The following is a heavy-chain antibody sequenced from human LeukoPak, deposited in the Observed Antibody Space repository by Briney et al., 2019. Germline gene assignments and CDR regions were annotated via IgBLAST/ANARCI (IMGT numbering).Heavy chain of an antibody. CDR3: ALEFSSSSYYFDY. J-gene: IGHJ4*02. V-gene: IGHV1-2*02. CDR2: INPNSGGT. D-gene: IGHD6-6*01. Sequence: ASVKVSCKASGYTFTGYYMHWVRQAPGQGLEWMGWINPNSGGTNYAQKFQGRVTMTRDKSISTAYMDLSRLRSDDTAVYYCALEFSSSSYYFDYWGQGTLVTVSS. CDR1: GYTFTGYY.